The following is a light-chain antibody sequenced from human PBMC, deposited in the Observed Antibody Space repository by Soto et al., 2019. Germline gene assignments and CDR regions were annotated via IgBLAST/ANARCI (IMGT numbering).Light chain of an antibody. J-gene: IGKJ1*01. V-gene: IGKV3-20*01. CDR1: QSVSSSY. CDR2: GAS. CDR3: QQYGRPPWT. Sequence: ESVLKHSPGTLSLSPGERGTLSCRASQSVSSSYLAWYQQKPGQAPGLLIYGASRRATGIPDRFSGSGSGTNFTLTISRLEPEDFAVYYCQQYGRPPWTFGQGTKVDI.